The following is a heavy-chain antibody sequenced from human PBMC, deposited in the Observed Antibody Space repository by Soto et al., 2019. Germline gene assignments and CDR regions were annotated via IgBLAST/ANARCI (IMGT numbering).Heavy chain of an antibody. CDR1: GFTLSDNY. J-gene: IGHJ4*02. CDR2: ISSSSTI. Sequence: PGGSLRLSCAASGFTLSDNYMNWVRQAPGKGLEWVSSISSSSTIYYADSVKGRFTISRDNAKNSLYLQMNSLRAEDTAVYYCSSSWYVGAFDYWGQGTLVTVSS. D-gene: IGHD6-13*01. V-gene: IGHV3-11*04. CDR3: SSSWYVGAFDY.